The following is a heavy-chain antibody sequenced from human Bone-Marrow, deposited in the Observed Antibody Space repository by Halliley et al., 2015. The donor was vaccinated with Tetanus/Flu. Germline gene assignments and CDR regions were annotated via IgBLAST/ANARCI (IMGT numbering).Heavy chain of an antibody. J-gene: IGHJ4*02. CDR2: INWSSTKI. V-gene: IGHV3-9*01. CDR1: GFTFEDYA. Sequence: SLRLSCAASGFTFEDYAMHWFRQVPGKGLEWVSGINWSSTKIGYADAVKGRFTISRDNAKKSLYVQMNNLRPEDTALYYCARDSGPGFRYMGLGEYWGQGILVTVSS. CDR3: ARDSGPGFRYMGLGEY. D-gene: IGHD3-16*01.